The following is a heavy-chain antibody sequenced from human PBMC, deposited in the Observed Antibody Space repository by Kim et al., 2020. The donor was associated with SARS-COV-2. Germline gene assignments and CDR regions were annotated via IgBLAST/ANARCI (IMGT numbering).Heavy chain of an antibody. V-gene: IGHV3-66*01. J-gene: IGHJ5*02. CDR2: ISSAGTT. CDR1: GFTVSSNY. D-gene: IGHD6-13*01. Sequence: GGSLRLSCAASGFTVSSNYISWVRQAPGKGLEWVSVISSAGTTYYADSVKVRFTISRDNSKTTLYLQMNSLRAEDTAVYYCARGGSSWYLNWLDPWGQG. CDR3: ARGGSSWYLNWLDP.